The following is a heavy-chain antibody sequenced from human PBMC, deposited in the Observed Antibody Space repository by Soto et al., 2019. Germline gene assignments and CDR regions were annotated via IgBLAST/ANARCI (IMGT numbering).Heavy chain of an antibody. V-gene: IGHV3-23*01. D-gene: IGHD3-16*01. CDR1: GFTFSSYA. J-gene: IGHJ3*02. CDR2: ISGSGGST. CDR3: AKDTKGGATVGAFDI. Sequence: TGGSLRLSCAASGFTFSSYAMSWVRQAPGKGLEWVSAISGSGGSTYYADSVKGRFTISRDNSKNTLYLQMNSLRAEDTAVYYRAKDTKGGATVGAFDIWGQGTMVTVSS.